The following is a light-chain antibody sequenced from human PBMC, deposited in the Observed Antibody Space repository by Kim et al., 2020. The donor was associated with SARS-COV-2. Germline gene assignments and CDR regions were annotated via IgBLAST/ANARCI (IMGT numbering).Light chain of an antibody. CDR1: SGHSTYA. V-gene: IGLV4-69*01. Sequence: QPVLTQSPSASASLGASVKLTCTLSSGHSTYAIAWHQQQPEKGPRYLMKVDSDGSHNKGDGIPDRFSGSSSGAERYLTISSLQSEDEADYYCQTWDTGIGVFGGGTQLTVL. J-gene: IGLJ3*02. CDR2: VDSDGSH. CDR3: QTWDTGIGV.